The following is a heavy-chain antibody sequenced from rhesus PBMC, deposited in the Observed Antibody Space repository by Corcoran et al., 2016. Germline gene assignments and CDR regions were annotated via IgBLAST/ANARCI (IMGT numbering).Heavy chain of an antibody. V-gene: IGHV4-147*01. J-gene: IGHJ3*01. CDR1: GGSISSYS. CDR3: ARAVAAGRDDAFDF. D-gene: IGHD6-13*01. Sequence: QVQLQESGPGLVKPSQTLSLTCAVSGGSISSYSCSWIRQPPGTGLEGLGRIYGSSGSTSYNPSLTRRVTISTDTSKNQVSLKLSSVTAADTAVYYCARAVAAGRDDAFDFWGQGLRVTVSS. CDR2: IYGSSGST.